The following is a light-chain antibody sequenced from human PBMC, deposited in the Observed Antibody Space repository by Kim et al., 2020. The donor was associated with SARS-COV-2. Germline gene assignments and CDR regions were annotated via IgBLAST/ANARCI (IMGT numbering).Light chain of an antibody. J-gene: IGLJ2*01. V-gene: IGLV10-54*01. CDR2: RRN. Sequence: LTQPPSVSDALRQTATLTCTGNSNNVGDQGAAWLQQHQGHPPKLLSNRRNNRPSGISERFSASRSGDTASLTITGLQPEDEADYYCSAWDGSLSAWVFGGGTQLTVL. CDR3: SAWDGSLSAWV. CDR1: SNNVGDQG.